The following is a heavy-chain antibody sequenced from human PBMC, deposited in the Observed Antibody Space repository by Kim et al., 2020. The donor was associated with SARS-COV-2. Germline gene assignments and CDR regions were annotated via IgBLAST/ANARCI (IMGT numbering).Heavy chain of an antibody. J-gene: IGHJ4*02. D-gene: IGHD3-10*01. CDR2: RERRST. V-gene: IGHV3-74*01. CDR3: AGAGLVY. Sequence: RERRSTGYADPETGRFTISRDNAKNTLYLQMNSLRAEDTAVYYCAGAGLVYWGQGTLVTVSS.